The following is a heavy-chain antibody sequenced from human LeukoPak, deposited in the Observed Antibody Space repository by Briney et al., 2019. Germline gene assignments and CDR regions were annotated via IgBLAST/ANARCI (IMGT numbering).Heavy chain of an antibody. CDR1: GYTFTGYY. D-gene: IGHD3-22*01. J-gene: IGHJ3*02. CDR3: ARDSGYYREDFFDI. V-gene: IGHV1-18*04. Sequence: GASVKVSCKASGYTFTGYYMHWVRQAPGQGLEWMGWFNPENGNTNYAQKVQGRVTMTADTSTSTAYMDLRGLRSDDTAVYYCARDSGYYREDFFDIWGQGTMVTVSS. CDR2: FNPENGNT.